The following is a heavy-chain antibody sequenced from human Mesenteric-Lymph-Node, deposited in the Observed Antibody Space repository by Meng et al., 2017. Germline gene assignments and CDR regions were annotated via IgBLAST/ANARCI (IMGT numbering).Heavy chain of an antibody. V-gene: IGHV3-11*04. CDR1: GFTFSDYY. J-gene: IGHJ4*02. Sequence: GESLKISCAASGFTFSDYYMSWIRQAPGKGLEWVSYIRSSDSTIYYADSVKGRFTISRDNAKNSLYLQMNSLRAEDTAVYYCARQKKYSNGWYYFDYWGQGALVTVSS. CDR3: ARQKKYSNGWYYFDY. CDR2: IRSSDSTI. D-gene: IGHD6-19*01.